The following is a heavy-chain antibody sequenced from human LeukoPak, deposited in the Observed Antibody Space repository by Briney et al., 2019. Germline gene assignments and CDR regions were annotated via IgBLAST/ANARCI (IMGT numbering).Heavy chain of an antibody. V-gene: IGHV3-30*02. Sequence: PGGSLRLSCAASGFTFSRFGMHWVRQAPGKGLEWVAFILYDGSNKYYADSVKGRFTISRDNSKNTLYLQMNSLRAEDTAVYYCAKDGASQLYPYYFDYWGQGTLVTVSS. CDR3: AKDGASQLYPYYFDY. CDR2: ILYDGSNK. CDR1: GFTFSRFG. D-gene: IGHD2-2*01. J-gene: IGHJ4*02.